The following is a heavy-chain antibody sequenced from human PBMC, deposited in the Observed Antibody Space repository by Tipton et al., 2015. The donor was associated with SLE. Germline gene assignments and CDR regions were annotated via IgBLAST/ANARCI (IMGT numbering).Heavy chain of an antibody. CDR1: GGSVVSGDYS. V-gene: IGHV4-61*08. CDR3: ARAYSSGWYYYYYMDV. D-gene: IGHD6-19*01. CDR2: IYYSGRT. J-gene: IGHJ6*03. Sequence: TLSLTCTVSGGSVVSGDYSCNWIRQHPGKGLEWIGNIYYSGRTYYNPSLKSRVTISVDTSKNQFSLKLSSVTAADTAVYYCARAYSSGWYYYYYMDVWGKGTTVTVSS.